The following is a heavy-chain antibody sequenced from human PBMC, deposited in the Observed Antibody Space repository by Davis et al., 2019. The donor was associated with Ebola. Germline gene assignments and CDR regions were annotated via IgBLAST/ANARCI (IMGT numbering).Heavy chain of an antibody. Sequence: MPSETLSLTCAVYGGFFSGYYWSWIRQPPGKGLEWIGEINHSGSTNYNPSLKSRVTISVDTSKNQFSLKLSSVTAADTAVYYCARDLWFRNSGFDYWGQGTLVTVSS. CDR2: INHSGST. V-gene: IGHV4-34*01. D-gene: IGHD3-10*01. J-gene: IGHJ4*02. CDR3: ARDLWFRNSGFDY. CDR1: GGFFSGYY.